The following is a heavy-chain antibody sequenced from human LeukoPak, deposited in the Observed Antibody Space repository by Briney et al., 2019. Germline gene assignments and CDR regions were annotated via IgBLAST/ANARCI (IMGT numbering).Heavy chain of an antibody. CDR1: GGSISSGTYW. J-gene: IGHJ4*02. D-gene: IGHD6-6*01. Sequence: SQTLSLTCTVSGGSISSGTYWYYWIRQPPGKGLEWIGYIYHSGSTYYNPSLKSRVTISADTSKNQISLKLSSVTAADTAVYYCARVAARPPYYFDYWGQGTLVTVSS. CDR2: IYHSGST. CDR3: ARVAARPPYYFDY. V-gene: IGHV4-30-4*01.